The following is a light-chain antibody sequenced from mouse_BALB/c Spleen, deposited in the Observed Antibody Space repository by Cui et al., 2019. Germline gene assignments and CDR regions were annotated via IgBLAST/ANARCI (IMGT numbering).Light chain of an antibody. CDR1: SSVSY. J-gene: IGKJ1*01. Sequence: QTVLTQSPAIMSASPGEKVTMTCRARSSVSYMYWYQQKPGSSPRLLIYDTAKLASGVPVRFSGSGSGTSYSLTISRMEAEDAATYYCQQWSSYPRTFGGGTKLEIK. CDR3: QQWSSYPRT. CDR2: DTA. V-gene: IGKV4-55*01.